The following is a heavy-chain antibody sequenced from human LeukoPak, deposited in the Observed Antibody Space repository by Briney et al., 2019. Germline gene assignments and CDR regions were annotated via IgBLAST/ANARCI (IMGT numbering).Heavy chain of an antibody. D-gene: IGHD3-10*01. V-gene: IGHV3-21*01. CDR1: GFTFGSSG. J-gene: IGHJ4*02. Sequence: GGSLRLSCAASGFTFGSSGMNWVRQAPGKGQEWVSFISSSSHYIYYADSVKDRFTISRDNAKDSLYLHLNSLRAEDTAVYYCARDKFSRYYASGSLPDLFDYWGQGTLVTVSS. CDR3: ARDKFSRYYASGSLPDLFDY. CDR2: ISSSSHYI.